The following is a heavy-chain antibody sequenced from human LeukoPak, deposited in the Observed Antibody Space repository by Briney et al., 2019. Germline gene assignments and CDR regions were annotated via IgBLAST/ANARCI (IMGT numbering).Heavy chain of an antibody. CDR1: GGSISSSSYY. V-gene: IGHV4-39*01. D-gene: IGHD6-13*01. CDR2: IYYSGST. Sequence: PSETLSLTCTVSGGSISSSSYYWGWIRQPPGKGLEWIGSIYYSGSTYYNPSLKSRVTISVDTSKNQFSLKLSSVTAADTAVYYCARNGWQQLTNWFDHWGQGTLVSVSS. CDR3: ARNGWQQLTNWFDH. J-gene: IGHJ5*02.